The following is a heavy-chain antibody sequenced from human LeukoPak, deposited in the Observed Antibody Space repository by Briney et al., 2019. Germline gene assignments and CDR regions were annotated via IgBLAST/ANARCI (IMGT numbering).Heavy chain of an antibody. CDR2: ISSSGSTI. CDR3: ARDPLDYYDSSGYQPTGDAFDI. V-gene: IGHV3-48*03. D-gene: IGHD3-22*01. Sequence: PGGSLRLSCAASGFTFSSYEMNWARQAPGKGLEWVSYISSSGSTIYYADSVKGRFTISRDNAKNSLYLQMNSLRAEDTAVYYCARDPLDYYDSSGYQPTGDAFDIWGQGTMVTVSS. CDR1: GFTFSSYE. J-gene: IGHJ3*02.